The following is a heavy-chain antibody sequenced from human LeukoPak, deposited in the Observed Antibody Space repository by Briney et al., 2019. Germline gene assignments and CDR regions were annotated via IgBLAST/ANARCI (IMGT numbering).Heavy chain of an antibody. CDR1: GYTFTSYD. D-gene: IGHD6-6*01. CDR2: MNPNSGNT. V-gene: IGHV1-18*01. CDR3: ARDRPEGVLYYYYYYGMDV. J-gene: IGHJ6*02. Sequence: ASVKVSCKASGYTFTSYDINWVRQATGQGLEWMGWMNPNSGNTNYAQKLQGRVTMTTDTSTSTAYMELRSLGSDDTAVYYCARDRPEGVLYYYYYYGMDVWGQGTTVTVSS.